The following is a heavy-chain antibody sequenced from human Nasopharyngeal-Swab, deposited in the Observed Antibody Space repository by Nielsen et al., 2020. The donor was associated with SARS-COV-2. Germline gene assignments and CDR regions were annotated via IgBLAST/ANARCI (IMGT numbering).Heavy chain of an antibody. CDR2: IRSKGNSYAT. CDR1: GFTFSDSA. J-gene: IGHJ4*02. D-gene: IGHD2-21*02. V-gene: IGHV3-73*01. CDR3: TRCGGGCYSGRDY. Sequence: GESLKISCAASGFTFSDSAIHWVRQASGKGLEWVGRIRSKGNSYATAYAASVKGRFTISRDDSTNTAYLQMNSLKTEDTAVYYCTRCGGGCYSGRDYWGQGTLVTVSS.